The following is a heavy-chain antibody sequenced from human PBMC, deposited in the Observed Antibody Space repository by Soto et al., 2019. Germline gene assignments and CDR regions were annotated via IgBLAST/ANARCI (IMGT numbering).Heavy chain of an antibody. CDR1: GGSISSGDYY. D-gene: IGHD6-19*01. V-gene: IGHV4-30-4*01. Sequence: LSLTCTVSGGSISSGDYYWSWIRQPPGKGLEWIGYIYYSGSTYYNPSLKSRVAISVDTSKNQFSLKLSSVTAADTAVYYCARELVAGKIFDYWGQGTLVTVSS. CDR2: IYYSGST. CDR3: ARELVAGKIFDY. J-gene: IGHJ4*02.